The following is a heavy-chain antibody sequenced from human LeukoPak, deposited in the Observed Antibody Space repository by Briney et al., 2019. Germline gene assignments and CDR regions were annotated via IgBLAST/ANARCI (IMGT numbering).Heavy chain of an antibody. J-gene: IGHJ4*02. CDR2: IIPILGIA. CDR1: GGTFSSYA. Sequence: GASVKVSCKASGGTFSSYAISWVRQAPGQGLEWMGRIIPILGIANYAQKFQGRVTMTRNTSISTAYMELSSLRSEDTAVYYCARVARLLYDSSGYYLAYWGQGTLVTVSS. CDR3: ARVARLLYDSSGYYLAY. V-gene: IGHV1-69*04. D-gene: IGHD3-22*01.